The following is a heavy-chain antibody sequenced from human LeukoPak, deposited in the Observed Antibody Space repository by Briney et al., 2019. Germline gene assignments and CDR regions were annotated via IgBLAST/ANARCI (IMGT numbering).Heavy chain of an antibody. V-gene: IGHV1-69*05. CDR1: GGTLSSYA. CDR2: IIPIFGTA. D-gene: IGHD3-16*02. CDR3: ARDSFRLRVGELSESPPWLADY. J-gene: IGHJ4*02. Sequence: SVKVSCKASGGTLSSYAISWVRQAPGQGLEWMGRIIPIFGTANYAQKFQGRVTITTDESTSTAYMELSSLISEDTAVYYCARDSFRLRVGELSESPPWLADYWGQGTLVTVSS.